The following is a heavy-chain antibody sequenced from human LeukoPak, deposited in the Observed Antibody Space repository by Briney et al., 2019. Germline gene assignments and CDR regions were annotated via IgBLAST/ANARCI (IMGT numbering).Heavy chain of an antibody. CDR1: GGSFSGYY. V-gene: IGHV4-34*01. CDR2: INHSGST. D-gene: IGHD3-16*01. J-gene: IGHJ4*02. CDR3: ARGRGMMGY. Sequence: SETLSLTCAVYGGSFSGYYWSWIRQPPGKGLEWIGEINHSGSTNYNPSLKSRVTISVDTSKNQFSLKLSSVTAADTAVYYYARGRGMMGYWGQGTLVTVSS.